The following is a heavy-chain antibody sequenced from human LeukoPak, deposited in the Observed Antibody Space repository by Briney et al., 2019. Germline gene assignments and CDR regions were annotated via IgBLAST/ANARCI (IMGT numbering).Heavy chain of an antibody. V-gene: IGHV3-21*01. J-gene: IGHJ5*02. CDR3: ARDSSIQSLDP. D-gene: IGHD2-2*01. CDR1: GFTFSTYS. CDR2: ITSSSTYI. Sequence: GGSLRLSCAASGFTFSTYSMNWVRQAPGKGLEWVSSITSSSTYIYYADSVKGRFAIFRDNAKNSLYLQMNSLRAEDTAVYYCARDSSIQSLDPWGQGTLVTVSS.